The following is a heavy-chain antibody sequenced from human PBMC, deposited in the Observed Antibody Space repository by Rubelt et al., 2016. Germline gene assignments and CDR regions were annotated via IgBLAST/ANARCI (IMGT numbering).Heavy chain of an antibody. V-gene: IGHV4-59*08. J-gene: IGHJ4*02. CDR3: ARHASGANSYYDY. CDR2: ISNSGST. Sequence: QVQLQESGPGLVKPSETLSLTCTVSGGSISSYSWSWIRQPPGKGLEWIGYISNSGSTSYNPSLKSRVTISLDTSKYQFSLKLVSGTAAEPAVYYCARHASGANSYYDYWGQGTLVTVSS. D-gene: IGHD4-11*01. CDR1: GGSISSYS.